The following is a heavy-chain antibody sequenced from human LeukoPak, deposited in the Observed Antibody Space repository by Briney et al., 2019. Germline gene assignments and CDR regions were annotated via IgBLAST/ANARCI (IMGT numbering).Heavy chain of an antibody. CDR2: VYHTGTT. D-gene: IGHD4-17*01. V-gene: IGHV4-38-2*02. CDR1: GYSVSSGYY. J-gene: IGHJ4*02. Sequence: TSETLSLTCAVSGYSVSSGYYGGWIRQSPGKGLEWIASVYHTGTTYYNPSLKSRASISVNMSKNHVSLRLTSVTAADTAMYYCTRDEYGAADWGQGILVTVSS. CDR3: TRDEYGAAD.